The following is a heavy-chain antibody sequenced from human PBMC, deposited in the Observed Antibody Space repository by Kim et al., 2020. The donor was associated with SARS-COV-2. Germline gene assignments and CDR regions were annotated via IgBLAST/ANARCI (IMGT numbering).Heavy chain of an antibody. V-gene: IGHV1-69*01. D-gene: IGHD4-17*01. J-gene: IGHJ5*02. Sequence: KFQGRVTITADESTSTAYMELSSLRSEDTAVYYCARDSGTHTVTKNWLDPWGQGTLVTVSS. CDR3: ARDSGTHTVTKNWLDP.